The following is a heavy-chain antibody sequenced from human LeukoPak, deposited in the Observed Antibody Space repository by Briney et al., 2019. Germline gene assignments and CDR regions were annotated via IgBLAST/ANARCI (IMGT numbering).Heavy chain of an antibody. V-gene: IGHV3-23*01. D-gene: IGHD2-15*01. CDR2: ISGSGGST. CDR3: AKGGVVVVAATCFDY. J-gene: IGHJ4*02. Sequence: PGGSLRLSCAASGFTFSSYAMSWVRQAPGQGLEWVSAISGSGGSTYYADSVKGRFTISRDNSKNTLYLQMNSPRAEDTAVYYCAKGGVVVVAATCFDYWGQGTLVTVSS. CDR1: GFTFSSYA.